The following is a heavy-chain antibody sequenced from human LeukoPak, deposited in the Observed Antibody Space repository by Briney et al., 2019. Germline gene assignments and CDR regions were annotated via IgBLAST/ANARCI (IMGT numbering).Heavy chain of an antibody. J-gene: IGHJ6*02. V-gene: IGHV4-31*03. CDR2: IYYSGST. CDR3: ARESNFGYSYGYGYYYGMDV. CDR1: GGSISSGGYY. Sequence: SQTLSLTCTVSGGSISSGGYYWSWIRQHPGKGLEWIGYIYYSGSTYYNPSLKSRVTISVDTSKNQFSLKLSSVTAADTAVYYCARESNFGYSYGYGYYYGMDVWGQGTTVTVSS. D-gene: IGHD5-18*01.